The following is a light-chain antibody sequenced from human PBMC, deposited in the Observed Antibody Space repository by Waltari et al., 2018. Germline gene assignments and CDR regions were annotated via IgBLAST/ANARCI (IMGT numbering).Light chain of an antibody. J-gene: IGLJ1*01. Sequence: QSALTQPRSVSGSPGLSVTVSCTGTSSDVGGSDSVSWYQQHPGKAPQPMIYDVSTRPSGVPDRFSGSKSGNTASLTISGLQAEDEADYYCCSYAGSYTYVFGTGTKVTVL. CDR1: SSDVGGSDS. CDR3: CSYAGSYTYV. CDR2: DVS. V-gene: IGLV2-11*01.